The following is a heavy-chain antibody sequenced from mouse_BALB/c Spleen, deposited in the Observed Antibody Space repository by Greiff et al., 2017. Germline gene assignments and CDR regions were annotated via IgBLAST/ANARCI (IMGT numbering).Heavy chain of an antibody. J-gene: IGHJ3*01. CDR2: IYPGNSDT. CDR1: GYTFTSYW. D-gene: IGHD2-1*01. CDR3: TRERGYGNYVGFAY. Sequence: EVQLQESGTVLARPGASVKMSCKASGYTFTSYWMHWVKQRPGQGLEWIGAIYPGNSDTSYNQKFKGKAKLTAVTSTSTAYMELSSLTNEDSAVYYCTRERGYGNYVGFAYWGQGTLVTVSA. V-gene: IGHV1-5*01.